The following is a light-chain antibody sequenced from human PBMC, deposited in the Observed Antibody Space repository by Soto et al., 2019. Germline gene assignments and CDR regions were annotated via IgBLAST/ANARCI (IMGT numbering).Light chain of an antibody. J-gene: IGKJ2*01. CDR1: QSISSY. CDR3: QQSYRTPLT. Sequence: DIQMTQSPSFLSASVGDRVTITCRASQSISSYLNWYQQKPGKAPKLLSYAAYSLQSGVQSRLSGIGSGTDFTLTISSLQPEDCATDYWQQSYRTPLTFGQGTNLEIK. V-gene: IGKV1-39*01. CDR2: AAY.